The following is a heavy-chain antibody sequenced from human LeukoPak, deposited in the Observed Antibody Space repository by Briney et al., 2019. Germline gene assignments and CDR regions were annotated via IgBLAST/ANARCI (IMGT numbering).Heavy chain of an antibody. V-gene: IGHV1-8*01. J-gene: IGHJ4*02. D-gene: IGHD6-19*01. CDR3: TRGSSGRRDN. Sequence: GASVKVSCKASGYTFTSCAINWVRQATGQGLEWMGWMNPNSGNTSYGQSFQGRITMTRDTSIGTAYMELSNLTSEDTAIYYCTRGSSGRRDNWGQGTLVTVSA. CDR2: MNPNSGNT. CDR1: GYTFTSCA.